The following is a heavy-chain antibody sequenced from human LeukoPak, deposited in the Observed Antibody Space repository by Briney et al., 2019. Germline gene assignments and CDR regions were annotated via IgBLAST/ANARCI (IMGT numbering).Heavy chain of an antibody. J-gene: IGHJ4*02. V-gene: IGHV4-4*07. CDR1: GGPISNYY. Sequence: SETLSLTCTVSGGPISNYYWNWIRQPAGKGLEWIGRIYSSGSTNYNPSLKSRVTMSVDTSKNQISLKLSSVTAADTAVYYCAREPGSTWGLDDWGQGTLVTVSS. D-gene: IGHD1-1*01. CDR2: IYSSGST. CDR3: AREPGSTWGLDD.